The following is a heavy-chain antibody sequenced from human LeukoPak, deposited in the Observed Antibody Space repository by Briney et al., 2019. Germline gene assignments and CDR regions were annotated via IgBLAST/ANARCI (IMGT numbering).Heavy chain of an antibody. D-gene: IGHD5-12*01. Sequence: TSETLSLTCTVSGGSISSYYWSWIRQPPGKGLEWIGYIYYSGSTNYNPSLKSRVTISVDTSKNQFSLKLSSVTAADTAVYYCARVNSGYAAHWGQGTLVTVSS. CDR1: GGSISSYY. V-gene: IGHV4-59*01. J-gene: IGHJ4*02. CDR2: IYYSGST. CDR3: ARVNSGYAAH.